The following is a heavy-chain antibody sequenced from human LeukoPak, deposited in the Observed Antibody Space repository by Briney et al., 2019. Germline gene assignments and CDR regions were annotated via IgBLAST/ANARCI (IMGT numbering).Heavy chain of an antibody. CDR3: AKGYYDYVWGSYYFDY. CDR1: GFTFSSYT. Sequence: GGSLRLSCAASGFTFSSYTMSWVRQAPGKGLEWVSAISGSGGSTYYADSVKGRFTISRDNSRDTLYLQMNSLRAEDTAVYYCAKGYYDYVWGSYYFDYWGQGTLVTVSS. D-gene: IGHD3-16*01. J-gene: IGHJ4*02. CDR2: ISGSGGST. V-gene: IGHV3-23*01.